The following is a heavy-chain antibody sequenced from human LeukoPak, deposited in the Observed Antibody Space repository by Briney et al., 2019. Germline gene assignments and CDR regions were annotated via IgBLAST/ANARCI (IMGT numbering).Heavy chain of an antibody. V-gene: IGHV3-23*01. CDR2: ISGSGGST. J-gene: IGHJ4*02. CDR1: GFTFSSYA. D-gene: IGHD1-26*01. Sequence: GGSLRLSCAASGFTFSSYAMSWVRQAPGKGLEWVSAISGSGGSTYYADSVKGRFTISRDNAKNSLYLQMNSLTDEDTAVYYCARDGATTGFFDYWDQGTLVTVSS. CDR3: ARDGATTGFFDY.